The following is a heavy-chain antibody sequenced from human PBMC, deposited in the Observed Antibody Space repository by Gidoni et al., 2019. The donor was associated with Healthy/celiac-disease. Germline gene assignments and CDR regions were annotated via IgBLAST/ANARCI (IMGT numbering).Heavy chain of an antibody. V-gene: IGHV1-69*01. J-gene: IGHJ6*02. CDR2: IIPIFGTA. CDR1: GGTFSSYA. Sequence: QVQLVQSGAEVKKPGSSVKVSCKASGGTFSSYAISWVRQAPGQGLEWMGGIIPIFGTANYAQKFQGRVTITADESTSTAYMELSSLRSEDTAVYYCARAGYCSGGSCYSDYYYYGMDVWGQGTTVTVSS. CDR3: ARAGYCSGGSCYSDYYYYGMDV. D-gene: IGHD2-15*01.